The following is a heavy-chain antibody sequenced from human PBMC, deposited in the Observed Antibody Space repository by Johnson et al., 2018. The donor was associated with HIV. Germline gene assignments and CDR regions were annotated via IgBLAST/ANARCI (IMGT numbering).Heavy chain of an antibody. Sequence: VQLVESGGGLVQPGGSLRLSCAASGFTFSTHDMHWVRQDSGKGLEWVSAIGTAGDTYYPGSVKGRFTISRENAKNSLYLQMNSLRVGDTAVYYCARSPLYDTTVFDIWGQGTRVTVSS. J-gene: IGHJ3*02. D-gene: IGHD4-11*01. CDR2: IGTAGDT. CDR3: ARSPLYDTTVFDI. V-gene: IGHV3-13*01. CDR1: GFTFSTHD.